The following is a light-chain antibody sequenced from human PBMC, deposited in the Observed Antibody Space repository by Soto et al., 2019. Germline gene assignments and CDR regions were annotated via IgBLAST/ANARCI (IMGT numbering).Light chain of an antibody. J-gene: IGKJ4*01. CDR1: QVIRND. Sequence: AIQMTQSPSSLAASVGDRVTISCRASQVIRNDLVWYQQRPGKAPRLLIYAASGLQTGVPPRFSGTGSGTDFTLTITNLQPEDFATYYCLQDYSYPLTFGGGTKVEIK. CDR3: LQDYSYPLT. V-gene: IGKV1-6*01. CDR2: AAS.